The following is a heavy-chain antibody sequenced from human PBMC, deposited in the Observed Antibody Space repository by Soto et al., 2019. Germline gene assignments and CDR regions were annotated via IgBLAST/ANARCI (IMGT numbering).Heavy chain of an antibody. CDR2: IIPIFGTA. J-gene: IGHJ4*02. CDR3: AREDTRKLVIFFY. V-gene: IGHV1-69*13. D-gene: IGHD3-9*01. CDR1: GATFSRYA. Sequence: PVKGSCKCSGATFSRYAISWVRQAPGQGIEWMGGIIPIFGTANYAQKFQGRVTITADESTSTAYMELSSLRSEDTAVYYCAREDTRKLVIFFYWGKGSPVTVSS.